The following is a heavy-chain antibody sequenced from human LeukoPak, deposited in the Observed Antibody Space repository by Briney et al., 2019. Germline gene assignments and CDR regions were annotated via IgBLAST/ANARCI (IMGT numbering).Heavy chain of an antibody. V-gene: IGHV4-34*01. D-gene: IGHD6-13*01. CDR1: GGSFIGYY. CDR3: ARVWQQLVGYYYYYYMDV. Sequence: SETLSLTCAVYGGSFIGYYWSWIRQPPGKGLEWIGEINHSGSTNYNPSLKSRVTISVDTSKNQFSLKLSSVTAADTAVYYCARVWQQLVGYYYYYYMDVWGKGTTVTVSS. J-gene: IGHJ6*03. CDR2: INHSGST.